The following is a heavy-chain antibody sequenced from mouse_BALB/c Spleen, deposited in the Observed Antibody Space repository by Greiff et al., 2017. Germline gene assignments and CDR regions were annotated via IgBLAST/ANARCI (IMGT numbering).Heavy chain of an antibody. CDR1: GFSLTSYG. V-gene: IGHV2-9*02. CDR3: ARERGYDGYFFDY. CDR2: IWAGGST. Sequence: VKLEESGPGLVAPSQSLSITCTVSGFSLTSYGVHWVRQPPGKGLEWLGVIWAGGSTNYNSALMSRLSISKDNSKSQVFLKMNSLQTDDTAMYYCARERGYDGYFFDYWGQGTTLTVSS. D-gene: IGHD2-3*01. J-gene: IGHJ2*01.